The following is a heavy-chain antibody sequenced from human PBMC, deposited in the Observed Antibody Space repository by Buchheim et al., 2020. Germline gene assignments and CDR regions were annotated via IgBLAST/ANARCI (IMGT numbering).Heavy chain of an antibody. V-gene: IGHV3-30*18. D-gene: IGHD2-15*01. CDR1: GIIYRTYG. CDR3: AKGRSGGYYYFDY. Sequence: QVQLVESGGGVVQPGRSLRLSYAASGIIYRTYGMNWVRQAPGKGLEWVAVISYDGSNKYYADSVKGRFTISRDNSKKMLYLQMNSLRVEDTAVYYCAKGRSGGYYYFDYWGQGTL. J-gene: IGHJ4*02. CDR2: ISYDGSNK.